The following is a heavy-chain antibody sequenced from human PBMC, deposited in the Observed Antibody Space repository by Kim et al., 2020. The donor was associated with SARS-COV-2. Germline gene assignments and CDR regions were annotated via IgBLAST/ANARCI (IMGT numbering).Heavy chain of an antibody. D-gene: IGHD1-20*01. J-gene: IGHJ4*02. CDR3: TRAKLNSVYDY. V-gene: IGHV3-49*02. CDR2: TT. Sequence: TTEYAASGKGRFTISREDSKSMAYLQMNSLKTEDTAVYYCTRAKLNSVYDYWGQGNLVTVSS.